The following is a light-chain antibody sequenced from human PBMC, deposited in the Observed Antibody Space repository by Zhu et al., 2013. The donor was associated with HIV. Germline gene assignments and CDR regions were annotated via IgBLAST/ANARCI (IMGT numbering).Light chain of an antibody. Sequence: EIVLTQSPGTLSLSPGESATLSCRASPSASTSYFAWYQVKPGQPPRLLITGSSNRATGIPDRFSGSGSGTDFTLTISRLEPEDSAVYFCQQYAASPLTFGGGTKVEI. CDR1: PSASTSY. V-gene: IGKV3-20*01. CDR2: GSS. J-gene: IGKJ4*01. CDR3: QQYAASPLT.